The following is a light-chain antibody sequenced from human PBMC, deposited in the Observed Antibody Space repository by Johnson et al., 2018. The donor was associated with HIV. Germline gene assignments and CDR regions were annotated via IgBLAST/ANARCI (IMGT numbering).Light chain of an antibody. Sequence: QSVLTQPPSVSAAPGQKVTISCSGSSSNIGNNYVSWYQQLPGTAPKLLIYENNKRPSGIPYRFSGSKFGTSATLGITGLQTGDEADYYCGTWDSSLSAGVFGTGTKVTV. CDR3: GTWDSSLSAGV. CDR2: ENN. V-gene: IGLV1-51*02. J-gene: IGLJ1*01. CDR1: SSNIGNNY.